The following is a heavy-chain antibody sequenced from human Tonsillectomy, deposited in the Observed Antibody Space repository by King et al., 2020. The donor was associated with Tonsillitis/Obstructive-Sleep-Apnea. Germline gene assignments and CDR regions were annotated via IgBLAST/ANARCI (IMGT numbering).Heavy chain of an antibody. CDR3: TRGGQWYNY. Sequence: VQLVESGGGLVQPGRSLRLSCTASGFTFGDYAMSWVRQASGKGLEWVGFIRSKAYGGTTEYAASVKGRFTISRDDSKSIAYLQMNSLKTEDTAVYYCTRGGQWYNYWGQGTLVTVSS. J-gene: IGHJ4*02. CDR1: GFTFGDYA. CDR2: IRSKAYGGTT. V-gene: IGHV3-49*04. D-gene: IGHD6-19*01.